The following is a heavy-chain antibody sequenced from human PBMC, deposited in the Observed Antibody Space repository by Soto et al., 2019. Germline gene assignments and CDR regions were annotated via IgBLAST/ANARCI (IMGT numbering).Heavy chain of an antibody. Sequence: ASETLSLTCIVSGDSVTSGGYYWTWLRQPPGKGLEWIGYISYTGRTKYNPSLQSRVTISVDTSKNDFSLNLSSVTAADTAVYFCAREWGLLPYYVMNVWGHGTAVTVSS. CDR2: ISYTGRT. CDR3: AREWGLLPYYVMNV. J-gene: IGHJ6*02. CDR1: GDSVTSGGYY. V-gene: IGHV4-61*03. D-gene: IGHD7-27*01.